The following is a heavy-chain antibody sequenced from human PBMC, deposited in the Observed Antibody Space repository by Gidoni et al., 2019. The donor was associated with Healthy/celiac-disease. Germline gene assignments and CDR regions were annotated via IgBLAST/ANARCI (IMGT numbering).Heavy chain of an antibody. J-gene: IGHJ4*02. V-gene: IGHV4-34*01. Sequence: QVQLQQWGAGLLKPSETLSLTCAVYGGSFSGSYWSWIRQPPGKGLEWIGEINHSGSTNYNPSLKSRVTISVDTSKNQFSLKLSSVTAADTAVYYCARLPFPLIAAAGIGYFDYWGQGTLVTVSS. CDR2: INHSGST. CDR3: ARLPFPLIAAAGIGYFDY. D-gene: IGHD6-13*01. CDR1: GGSFSGSY.